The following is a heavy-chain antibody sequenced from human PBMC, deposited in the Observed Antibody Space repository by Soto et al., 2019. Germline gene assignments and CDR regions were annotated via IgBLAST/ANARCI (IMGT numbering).Heavy chain of an antibody. V-gene: IGHV3-23*01. CDR2: ISGSGDST. J-gene: IGHJ4*02. CDR3: ARRGSGSYYDY. CDR1: GFTFTSYA. D-gene: IGHD1-26*01. Sequence: EVQLLESGGGLVQPGGSLRLSCAASGFTFTSYAMRWVRQAPVKGLEWVPAISGSGDSTYYADSVKGRFTISRDNSKKTLYLQMNSLRAEDTAVYYCARRGSGSYYDYWGQGTLVTVSS.